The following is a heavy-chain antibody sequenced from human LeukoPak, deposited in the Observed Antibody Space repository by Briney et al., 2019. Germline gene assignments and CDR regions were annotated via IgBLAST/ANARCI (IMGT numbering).Heavy chain of an antibody. D-gene: IGHD3-22*01. CDR2: ISYDGSNK. CDR1: GFTFSSYA. V-gene: IGHV3-30-3*01. CDR3: ARVGIYYDSSGYVPY. J-gene: IGHJ4*02. Sequence: GGSLRLSCAASGFTFSSYAMHWVRQAPGKGLEWVAVISYDGSNKYYADSVKGRFTISRDNSKNTLYLQMNSLRAEDTAVYYCARVGIYYDSSGYVPYWGQGTLVTVSS.